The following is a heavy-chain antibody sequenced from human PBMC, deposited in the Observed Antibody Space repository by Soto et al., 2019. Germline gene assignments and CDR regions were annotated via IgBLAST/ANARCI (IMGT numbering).Heavy chain of an antibody. CDR1: GFTFSNAW. D-gene: IGHD6-19*01. CDR3: TTDLTHSSGWYRPAAFDI. V-gene: IGHV3-15*01. Sequence: EVQLVESGGGLVKPGGSLRLSCAASGFTFSNAWMSWVRQAPGKGLEWVGRIKSKTDGGTTDYAAPVKGRFTISRDDSKNTLYLQMNSLKTEDTAVYYCTTDLTHSSGWYRPAAFDIWGQGTMVTVSS. J-gene: IGHJ3*02. CDR2: IKSKTDGGTT.